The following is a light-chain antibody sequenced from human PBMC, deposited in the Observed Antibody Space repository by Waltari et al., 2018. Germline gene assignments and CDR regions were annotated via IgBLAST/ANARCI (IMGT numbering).Light chain of an antibody. CDR3: QTGGHGTWV. CDR1: SGHSSNV. V-gene: IGLV4-69*01. Sequence: QLVLTQSPSASASLGASVKLTCTLSSGHSSNVVAWLQQQPEKGPRFLMKVNSDGSHRKGDEIPDRFSGSSSGAERYLTISSVQSEDEADYYCQTGGHGTWVFGGGTKLTVL. CDR2: VNSDGSH. J-gene: IGLJ3*02.